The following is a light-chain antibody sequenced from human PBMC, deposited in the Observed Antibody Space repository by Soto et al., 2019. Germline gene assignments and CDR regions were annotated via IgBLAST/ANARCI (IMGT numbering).Light chain of an antibody. CDR1: QSVSDF. CDR3: QQRSSWPLT. V-gene: IGKV3-11*01. J-gene: IGKJ4*01. CDR2: DAS. Sequence: EIVLTQSPATLSLSPGERATLSCRASQSVSDFLDWLQQKPGQAPRLLIYDASKRATGIPDRFSGSGSETHFTLTISSLEPEDFAVYYCQQRSSWPLTFGEGTKVDIK.